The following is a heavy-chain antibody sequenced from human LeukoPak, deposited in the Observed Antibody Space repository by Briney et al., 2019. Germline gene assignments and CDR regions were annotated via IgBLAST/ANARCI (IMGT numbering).Heavy chain of an antibody. J-gene: IGHJ5*02. CDR2: INPNSGGT. CDR1: GYTFTVYY. CDR3: AIGMDLRWFDP. D-gene: IGHD1-26*01. Sequence: ASVTVSFKASGYTFTVYYMHWVRQAPGQGLEWMGWINPNSGGTNYAQKFQGRVTMTRDTSISTAYMELSRLRSDDTAVYYCAIGMDLRWFDPWGQGTLVTVSS. V-gene: IGHV1-2*02.